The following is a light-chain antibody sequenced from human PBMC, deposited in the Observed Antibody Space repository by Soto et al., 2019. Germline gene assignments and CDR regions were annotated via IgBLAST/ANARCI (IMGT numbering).Light chain of an antibody. CDR1: QSAGNF. J-gene: IGKJ5*01. CDR3: QQHNSYPIT. CDR2: YIS. V-gene: IGKV3D-15*01. Sequence: EIVMTQSPATLSVSPWETASLSCRASQSAGNFLAWYQQKPGQAPRLLIYYISTRATGIPARFSGSGSGTEFTLTINSLQSEDSAVYYCQQHNSYPITFGQGTRLEIK.